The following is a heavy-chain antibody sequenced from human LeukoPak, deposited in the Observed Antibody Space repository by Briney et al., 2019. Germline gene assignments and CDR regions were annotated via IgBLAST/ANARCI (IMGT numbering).Heavy chain of an antibody. V-gene: IGHV4-34*01. CDR3: AREVRRYFDWQTVDY. Sequence: SETLSLTCTVSGGSISSYYWSWIRQPAGKGLEWIGEINHSGSTNYNPSLKSRVTISVDTSKNQFSLKLSSVTAADTAVYYCAREVRRYFDWQTVDYWGQGTLVTVSS. J-gene: IGHJ4*02. CDR2: INHSGST. D-gene: IGHD3-9*01. CDR1: GGSISSYY.